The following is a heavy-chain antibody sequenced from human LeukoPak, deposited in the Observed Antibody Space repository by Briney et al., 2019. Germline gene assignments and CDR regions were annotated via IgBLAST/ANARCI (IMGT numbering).Heavy chain of an antibody. CDR2: ISGSGTTI. V-gene: IGHV3-48*03. J-gene: IGHJ5*02. CDR3: AREGSSSCYGSCNCFDL. Sequence: GGSLRLSCAASGFTFSSYEMSWVRQAPWKGLEWISHISGSGTTIYYGDSVKGRFTISRDNAKNSLYLQMNSPRAEDTAIYYCAREGSSSCYGSCNCFDLWGQGTLVTVSS. CDR1: GFTFSSYE. D-gene: IGHD2-2*01.